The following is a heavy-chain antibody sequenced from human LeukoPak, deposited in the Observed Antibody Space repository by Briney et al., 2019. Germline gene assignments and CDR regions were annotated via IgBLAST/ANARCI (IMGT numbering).Heavy chain of an antibody. CDR3: AKDMGPIVAAPDY. CDR2: ISWNSGSI. D-gene: IGHD2-15*01. CDR1: GFTFNSYA. J-gene: IGHJ4*02. Sequence: GGSLRLSCAASGFTFNSYAMSWVRQAPGKGLEWVSGISWNSGSIGYADSVKGRFTISRDNAKNSLYLQMNSLRAEDTALYYCAKDMGPIVAAPDYRGQGTLVTVSS. V-gene: IGHV3-9*01.